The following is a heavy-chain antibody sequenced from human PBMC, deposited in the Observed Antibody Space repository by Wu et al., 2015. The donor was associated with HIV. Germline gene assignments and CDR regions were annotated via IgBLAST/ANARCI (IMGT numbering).Heavy chain of an antibody. V-gene: IGHV1-69*06. J-gene: IGHJ3*02. CDR1: GVTFSDYA. CDR2: IIPMFGTP. Sequence: QVHLVQSGAEVKKPGSSVTVSCKASGVTFSDYAISWVREAPGQGLEWMGSIIPMFGTPTYAQRFQGTVTITADKSTSTAYMELNRLRPEDTAMYYCARDLEISAAGFPNAFHMWGQGTMVTVSS. CDR3: ARDLEISAAGFPNAFHM. D-gene: IGHD6-13*01.